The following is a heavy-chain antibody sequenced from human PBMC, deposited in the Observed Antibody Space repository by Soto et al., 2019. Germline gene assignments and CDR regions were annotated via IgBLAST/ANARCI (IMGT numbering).Heavy chain of an antibody. D-gene: IGHD3-3*01. CDR1: GGTLSNYA. Sequence: SVKVSCKASGGTLSNYAISWLRQAPGQRLEWVGDIIPVSGTAYYAQRLQGRVTIIADESTNTAHMELSSLRSEDTAVYFCARRPHRVTIIGRGPVGMDVWGQGTTVTVSS. J-gene: IGHJ6*02. V-gene: IGHV1-69*13. CDR2: IIPVSGTA. CDR3: ARRPHRVTIIGRGPVGMDV.